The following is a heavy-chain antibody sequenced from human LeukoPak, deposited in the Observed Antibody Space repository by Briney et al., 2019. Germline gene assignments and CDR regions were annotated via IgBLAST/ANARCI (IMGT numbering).Heavy chain of an antibody. Sequence: SGTLSLTCAVYGGSFSGYYWSWIRQPPGKGLEWIGEINHSGSTSYNPSLKSRVTISVDTSKNQFSLKLSSVTAADTAVYYCARFQWFADYWGQGTLVTVSS. V-gene: IGHV4-34*01. J-gene: IGHJ4*02. CDR3: ARFQWFADY. CDR1: GGSFSGYY. D-gene: IGHD3-10*01. CDR2: INHSGST.